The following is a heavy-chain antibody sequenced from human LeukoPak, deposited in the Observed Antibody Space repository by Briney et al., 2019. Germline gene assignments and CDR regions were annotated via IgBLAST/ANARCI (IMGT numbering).Heavy chain of an antibody. J-gene: IGHJ4*02. CDR1: GDSISTRTYH. CDR3: ARVGFGNTPHPIDY. Sequence: SETLSLTCTVSGDSISTRTYHWGWLRQPPGKGLEWVGTIFYSGSTNYNPSLRSRVTISVDTSKNQFSLELSSVTAADTAVYYCARVGFGNTPHPIDYWGQGALVTVSS. D-gene: IGHD4-23*01. V-gene: IGHV4-39*07. CDR2: IFYSGST.